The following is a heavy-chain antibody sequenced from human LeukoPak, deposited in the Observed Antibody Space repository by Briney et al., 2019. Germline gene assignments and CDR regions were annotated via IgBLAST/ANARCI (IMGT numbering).Heavy chain of an antibody. CDR1: GGSFSGYY. Sequence: SETLSITCAVYGGSFSGYYWSWIRQPPGKGLEWIGEINHSGSTNYNPSLKSRVTISVDTSKNQFSLKLSSVTAADTAVYYCARVAMVRGVYYYYYYGMDVWGQGTTVTVSS. V-gene: IGHV4-34*01. D-gene: IGHD3-10*01. J-gene: IGHJ6*02. CDR2: INHSGST. CDR3: ARVAMVRGVYYYYYYGMDV.